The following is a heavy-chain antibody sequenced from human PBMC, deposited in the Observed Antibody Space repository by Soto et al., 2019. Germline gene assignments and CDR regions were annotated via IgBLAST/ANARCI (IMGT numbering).Heavy chain of an antibody. D-gene: IGHD3-16*01. CDR1: GGSFSGYH. J-gene: IGHJ4*02. CDR2: INHSGST. CDR3: ARGAMITRRYFDY. Sequence: SGTLSLTCAVYGGSFSGYHWGGSRHPPGKGIEGIGEINHSGSTNYNPFLKSRVTISVDTAKPQYSLKLSSVTAAETAVYYCARGAMITRRYFDYWGQGSLVTVSS. V-gene: IGHV4-34*01.